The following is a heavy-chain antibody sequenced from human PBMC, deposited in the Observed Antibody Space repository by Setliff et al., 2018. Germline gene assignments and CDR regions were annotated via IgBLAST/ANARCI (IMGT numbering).Heavy chain of an antibody. V-gene: IGHV4-59*01. Sequence: SETLSLTCNVSGDSMYGYYWGWIRQPPGKGLEWIGYIYKSGTTKYNPSLGSRISMSVDTSKNQFSLNLNYVTTADTAVYYCARDQFSSGWYGAPESYFDRWGQGVLVTVSS. CDR3: ARDQFSSGWYGAPESYFDR. CDR2: IYKSGTT. CDR1: GDSMYGYY. D-gene: IGHD6-19*01. J-gene: IGHJ4*02.